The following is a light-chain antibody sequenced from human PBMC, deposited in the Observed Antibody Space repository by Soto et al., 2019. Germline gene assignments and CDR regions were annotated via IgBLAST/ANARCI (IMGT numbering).Light chain of an antibody. Sequence: QSALTQPASVSGSPGQSITISCTGTSSDVGGHNYVSWYQQHPGKAPKFMIFEVSNRPSGVSKRFSGSKSGNTASLTISGLQAEDEADYYCSSYTSRNTWVFGGGTKLTVL. CDR1: SSDVGGHNY. CDR3: SSYTSRNTWV. V-gene: IGLV2-14*01. CDR2: EVS. J-gene: IGLJ3*02.